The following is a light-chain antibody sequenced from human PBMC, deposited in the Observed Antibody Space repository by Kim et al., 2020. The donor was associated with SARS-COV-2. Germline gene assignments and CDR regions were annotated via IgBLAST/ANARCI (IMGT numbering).Light chain of an antibody. CDR3: QQYGSSVHT. CDR2: RSS. V-gene: IGKV3-20*01. J-gene: IGKJ2*01. Sequence: ENVLTQSPGALSLSPGERATLSCRARQTISNNEVAWYQQKLGQAPRLLIYRSSTRASGIPDRFSGSGSGTDFTLTISRLEPEDFAVYFCQQYGSSVHTFGQGTKLEIK. CDR1: QTISNNE.